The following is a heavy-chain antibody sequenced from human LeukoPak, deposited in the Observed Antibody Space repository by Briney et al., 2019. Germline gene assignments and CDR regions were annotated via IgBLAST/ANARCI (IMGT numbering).Heavy chain of an antibody. Sequence: SETLSLTYTVSGGSISSHYWSWIRQPPGKGLEWIGYIYYSGSTNYNPSLKSRVTISVDTSKNQFSLKLSSVTAADTAVYYCARAIRGYSYGNFDYWGQGTLVTVSS. J-gene: IGHJ4*02. CDR1: GGSISSHY. CDR3: ARAIRGYSYGNFDY. CDR2: IYYSGST. V-gene: IGHV4-59*11. D-gene: IGHD5-18*01.